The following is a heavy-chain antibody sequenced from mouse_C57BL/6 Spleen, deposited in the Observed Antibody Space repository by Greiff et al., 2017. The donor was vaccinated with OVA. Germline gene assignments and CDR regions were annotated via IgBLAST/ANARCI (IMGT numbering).Heavy chain of an antibody. CDR2: IDPSDSET. CDR1: GYTFTSYW. V-gene: IGHV1-52*01. D-gene: IGHD2-5*01. CDR3: ARASYYSNPYYFDY. J-gene: IGHJ2*01. Sequence: QVQLQQPGAELVRPGSSVKLSCKASGYTFTSYWMHWVKQRPIQGLEWIGNIDPSDSETHYNQKFKDKATLTVDKSSSTAYMQLSSLTSEDSAVYYCARASYYSNPYYFDYWGQGTTLTVSS.